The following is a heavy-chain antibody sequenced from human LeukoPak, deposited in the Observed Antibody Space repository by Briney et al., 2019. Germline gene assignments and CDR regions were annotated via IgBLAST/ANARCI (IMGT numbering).Heavy chain of an antibody. J-gene: IGHJ6*03. D-gene: IGHD1-26*01. CDR1: GGSFSGYY. CDR3: ARDHSSASYTYYYYYMDV. CDR2: INHSGST. V-gene: IGHV4-34*01. Sequence: SETLSLTCAVYGGSFSGYYWSWIRQPPGKGLEWIGEINHSGSTNYNPSLKSRVTISVDTSEEQFSLTLSSVTAADTAVYYCARDHSSASYTYYYYYMDVWGKGTTVTVSS.